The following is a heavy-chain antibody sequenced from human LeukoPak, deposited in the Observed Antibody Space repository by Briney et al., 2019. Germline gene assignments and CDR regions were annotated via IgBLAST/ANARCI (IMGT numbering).Heavy chain of an antibody. V-gene: IGHV3-23*01. J-gene: IGHJ4*02. D-gene: IGHD2-15*01. CDR3: AKRVSVGRTRNYFDY. Sequence: GGSLRLSCAASGFTFSSYAMSWVRQAPGKWLEWVSAISGSGGITYYADSVKVRFTISRDNSKNTLYLQMKSLRAEDTAVYYCAKRVSVGRTRNYFDYWGQGTMVTVSS. CDR1: GFTFSSYA. CDR2: ISGSGGIT.